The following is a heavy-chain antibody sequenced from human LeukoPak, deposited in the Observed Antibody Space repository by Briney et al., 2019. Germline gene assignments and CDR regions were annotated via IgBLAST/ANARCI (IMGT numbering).Heavy chain of an antibody. D-gene: IGHD2-15*01. CDR2: IRYDESNK. V-gene: IGHV3-30*02. CDR3: AKEYCSGGSCLNY. J-gene: IGHJ4*02. CDR1: GFTFSSYG. Sequence: QPGGSLRLSCAASGFTFSSYGMHWVRQAPGKGLEWVAFIRYDESNKYYADSVKGRFTISRDNSKNTLYLQMNSLRAEDTAVYYCAKEYCSGGSCLNYWGQGTLVTVSS.